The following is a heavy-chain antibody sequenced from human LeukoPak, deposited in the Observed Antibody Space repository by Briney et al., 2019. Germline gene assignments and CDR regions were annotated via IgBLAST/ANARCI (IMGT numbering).Heavy chain of an antibody. CDR3: AKLAYDSSGSTY. Sequence: GGSLRLSCAVSXXTXXTSGXXXXXXAPXXGLEWVSAISGSGXXYXXDSVKGRFTISRDNSKNTLYLQMNGPRGEDTAVYYCAKLAYDSSGSTYWGQGTLVTVSS. CDR1: XXTXXTSG. J-gene: IGHJ4*02. D-gene: IGHD3-22*01. CDR2: ISGSGXX. V-gene: IGHV3-23*01.